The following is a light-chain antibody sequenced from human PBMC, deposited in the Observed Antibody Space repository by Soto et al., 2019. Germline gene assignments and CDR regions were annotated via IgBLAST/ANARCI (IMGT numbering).Light chain of an antibody. Sequence: QSALTQPASVSGSPGQSITISCTGTSSDVGSYNLVSWYQHHPGKAPKLMIYEGSKRPSGVSNRFSGSKSGNTASLTVSGLQAEDEADYYCCSYVGYVVFGGGTKLTVL. J-gene: IGLJ2*01. V-gene: IGLV2-23*01. CDR3: CSYVGYVV. CDR1: SSDVGSYNL. CDR2: EGS.